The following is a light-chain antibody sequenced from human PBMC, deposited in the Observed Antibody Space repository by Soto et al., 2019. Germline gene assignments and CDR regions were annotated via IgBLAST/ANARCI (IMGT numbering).Light chain of an antibody. CDR3: QPYGSVWT. Sequence: EIVLTQSPGTLSLSPGERATLSCRASQSVSSIYLAWYQQKPGQPPRLLIYGASSRATGIPDRFSGSGSGTHFTLTSSRLEPEDFAVYYCQPYGSVWTFGQGTKVEIK. J-gene: IGKJ1*01. V-gene: IGKV3-20*01. CDR1: QSVSSIY. CDR2: GAS.